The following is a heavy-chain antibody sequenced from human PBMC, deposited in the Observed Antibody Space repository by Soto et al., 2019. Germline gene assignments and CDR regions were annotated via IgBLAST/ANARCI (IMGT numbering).Heavy chain of an antibody. Sequence: PSETLSLTCTVSGGSISGHNWSWIRQPPGKGLEWIGYIHYSGTTNYNPSHKSRVTMSVDTSKKHFSLSLGSATGADTAVYYCVRGGGYCSGGSCWWFDPWGQGTVVTVSS. V-gene: IGHV4-59*11. J-gene: IGHJ5*02. D-gene: IGHD2-15*01. CDR1: GGSISGHN. CDR2: IHYSGTT. CDR3: VRGGGYCSGGSCWWFDP.